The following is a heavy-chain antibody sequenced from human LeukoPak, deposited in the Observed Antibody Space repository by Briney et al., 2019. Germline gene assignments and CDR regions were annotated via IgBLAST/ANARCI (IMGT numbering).Heavy chain of an antibody. J-gene: IGHJ4*02. CDR1: GGSFSGYY. CDR3: ARGAVYYDSSGRYYFDY. D-gene: IGHD3-22*01. V-gene: IGHV4-34*01. CDR2: INHSGST. Sequence: SETLSLICAVYGGSFSGYYWSWIRQPPGKGLEWIGEINHSGSTNYNPSLKSRVTISVDTSKNQFSLKLSSVTAADTAVYYCARGAVYYDSSGRYYFDYWGQGTLVTVSS.